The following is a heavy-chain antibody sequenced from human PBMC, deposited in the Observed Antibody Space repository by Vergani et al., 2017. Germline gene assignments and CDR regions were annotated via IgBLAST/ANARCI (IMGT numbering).Heavy chain of an antibody. D-gene: IGHD6-13*01. Sequence: QVQLVQSGAEVKKPGASVKVSCKASGYTFTSYGISWVRQAPGQGLEWMGWISAYNGNTNYAQKIQGRVTMTTDTSTSTAYMELRSLRSDDTAVYYCASDGSSWYNADYYYGMDVWGQGTTVTVSS. CDR2: ISAYNGNT. CDR1: GYTFTSYG. V-gene: IGHV1-18*01. CDR3: ASDGSSWYNADYYYGMDV. J-gene: IGHJ6*02.